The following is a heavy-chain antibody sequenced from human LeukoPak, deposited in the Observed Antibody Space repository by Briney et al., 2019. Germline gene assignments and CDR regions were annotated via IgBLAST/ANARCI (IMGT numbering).Heavy chain of an antibody. D-gene: IGHD5-24*01. V-gene: IGHV3-11*01. J-gene: IGHJ4*02. Sequence: GGSLRLSCAASGFTFSDYYMSWIRQAPGKGLEWVSYISSSGSTIYCADSVKGRFTISRDNAKNSLYLQMNSLRAEDTAVYYCARDHGGMADDLVVVFDYWGQGTLVTVSS. CDR2: ISSSGSTI. CDR3: ARDHGGMADDLVVVFDY. CDR1: GFTFSDYY.